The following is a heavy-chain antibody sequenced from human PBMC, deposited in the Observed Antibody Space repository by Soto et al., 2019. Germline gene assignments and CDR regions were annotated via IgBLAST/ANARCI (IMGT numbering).Heavy chain of an antibody. Sequence: GGSLRLSCTASGFTFSSRAMNWVRQFPGRGLEWVSYISSSSSNIDYADSVKGRFTVSRDNAKNSLYLQMNTLRDEDTAVYYCASDRSLGSNWYYYLESWGQGTLVTVSS. J-gene: IGHJ4*02. D-gene: IGHD3-16*01. CDR1: GFTFSSRA. CDR3: ASDRSLGSNWYYYLES. CDR2: ISSSSSNI. V-gene: IGHV3-48*02.